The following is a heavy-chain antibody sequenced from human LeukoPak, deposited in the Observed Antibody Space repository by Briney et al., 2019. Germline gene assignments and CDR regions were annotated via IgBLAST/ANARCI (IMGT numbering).Heavy chain of an antibody. CDR1: EYSFATYW. V-gene: IGHV5-51*01. CDR3: ASEYCSGGNCYFDY. Sequence: GESLKISCKGSEYSFATYWIGWVRQMPGQGLEWMGIIFPGVSDTRYSPSFQGQVTISADKSISTAYLQWSSLKASDTAIYYCASEYCSGGNCYFDYWGQGTLVTVSS. CDR2: IFPGVSDT. J-gene: IGHJ4*02. D-gene: IGHD2-15*01.